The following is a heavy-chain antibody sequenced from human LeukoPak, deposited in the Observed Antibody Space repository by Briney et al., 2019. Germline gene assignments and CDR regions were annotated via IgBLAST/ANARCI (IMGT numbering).Heavy chain of an antibody. Sequence: GGSLRLSCAASGFTFSNAWMSWVRQAPGKGLEWVGRIKSKTDGGTTDYAAPVKGRFTISRDDSKNTLYLQMNSLKTEDTAVYYCTTKKTYYDFWSGYHRGDYFDYWGQGTLVTVSS. D-gene: IGHD3-3*01. V-gene: IGHV3-15*01. CDR3: TTKKTYYDFWSGYHRGDYFDY. CDR2: IKSKTDGGTT. J-gene: IGHJ4*02. CDR1: GFTFSNAW.